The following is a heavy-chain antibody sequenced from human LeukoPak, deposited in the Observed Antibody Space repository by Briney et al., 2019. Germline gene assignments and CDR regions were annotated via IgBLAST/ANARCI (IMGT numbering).Heavy chain of an antibody. D-gene: IGHD2-21*01. CDR3: AREIVRGHYYYGMDV. V-gene: IGHV4-4*07. J-gene: IGHJ6*02. Sequence: KPSETLSLTCIVSGGSISRYYWNWIRQPAGKGLEWIGRIYTSGSTNYNPSLKSRVTMSVDTSKNQFSLKLSSVTAADTAVYYCAREIVRGHYYYGMDVWGQGTTVTVSS. CDR1: GGSISRYY. CDR2: IYTSGST.